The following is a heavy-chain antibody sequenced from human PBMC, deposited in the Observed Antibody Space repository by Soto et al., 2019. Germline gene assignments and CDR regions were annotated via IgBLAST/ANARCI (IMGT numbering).Heavy chain of an antibody. D-gene: IGHD5-18*01. CDR2: IYYSGST. Sequence: ASETLSLTCTVSGGSISSYYWSWIRQPPGKGLEWIGYIYYSGSTNYNPSLKSRVTISVDTSKNQFSLKLSSVTAADTAVYYCARGLSRIQLEYNWFDPWGQGTLVTVSS. J-gene: IGHJ5*02. CDR3: ARGLSRIQLEYNWFDP. CDR1: GGSISSYY. V-gene: IGHV4-59*01.